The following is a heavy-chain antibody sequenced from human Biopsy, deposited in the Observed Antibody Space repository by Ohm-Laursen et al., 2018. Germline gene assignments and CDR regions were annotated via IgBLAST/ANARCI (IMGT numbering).Heavy chain of an antibody. V-gene: IGHV3-21*01. CDR2: ITSGSSYI. CDR3: ARDSSRRAREGGMDA. J-gene: IGHJ6*02. D-gene: IGHD6-6*01. Sequence: SLRLSCAASGFPFTGFSMDWVRQAPGKGLEWVASITSGSSYIYYADSVKGRFTISRDNPKNSLYLQMNSLRADDSAVYYCARDSSRRAREGGMDAWGQGTTVTVSS. CDR1: GFPFTGFS.